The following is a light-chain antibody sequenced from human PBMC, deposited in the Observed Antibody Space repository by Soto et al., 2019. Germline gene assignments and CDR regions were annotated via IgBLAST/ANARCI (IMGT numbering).Light chain of an antibody. CDR1: QSVGTY. CDR2: TTS. CDR3: QHYRSSPWT. V-gene: IGKV3-20*01. Sequence: DIVLTQSPGTLSLSPGERATLSCRASQSVGTYLAWYRQKPGQAPRLLIYTTSNRATDIHDRFSGSGSGTDFTLTISRLEPEDFAVYYCQHYRSSPWTFGQGTKVEIK. J-gene: IGKJ1*01.